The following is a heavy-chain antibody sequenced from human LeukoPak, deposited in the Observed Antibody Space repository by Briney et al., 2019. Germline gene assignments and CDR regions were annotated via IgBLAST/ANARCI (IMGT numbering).Heavy chain of an antibody. CDR3: ARRAGYDYGLMCFDS. J-gene: IGHJ4*02. D-gene: IGHD5-12*01. Sequence: GASVNVSCKASVYTFSNYGISWVRKAPGQGLEWMGWISAYTGNTNYAQKFQGRVTMTTDTSTSTAYMELRSLRSDDTAVYYCARRAGYDYGLMCFDSWGQGTRVTVSS. CDR2: ISAYTGNT. CDR1: VYTFSNYG. V-gene: IGHV1-18*01.